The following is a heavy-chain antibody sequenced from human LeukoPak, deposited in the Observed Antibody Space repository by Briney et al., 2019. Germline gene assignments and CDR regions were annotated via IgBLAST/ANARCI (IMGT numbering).Heavy chain of an antibody. CDR1: GGSFSGYY. CDR2: INHSGST. CDR3: ARANYYDSSGYYFP. D-gene: IGHD3-22*01. V-gene: IGHV4-34*01. J-gene: IGHJ5*02. Sequence: SETLSLTCAVYGGSFSGYYRSWLRQPPGKGLEWIGEINHSGSTNYNPSLKSRVTISVDTSKNQFSLKLSSVTAADTAVYYCARANYYDSSGYYFPWGQGTLVTVSS.